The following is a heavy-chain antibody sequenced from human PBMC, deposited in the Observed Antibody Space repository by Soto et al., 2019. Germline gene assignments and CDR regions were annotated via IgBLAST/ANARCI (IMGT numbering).Heavy chain of an antibody. CDR1: GFTFSSYA. V-gene: IGHV3-23*01. J-gene: IGHJ4*02. D-gene: IGHD4-17*01. CDR3: AKDPLWGWMTTVTTVDY. CDR2: ISGSGGST. Sequence: EVQLLESGGGLVQPGGSLRLSCAASGFTFSSYAMSWVRQAPGKGLEWVSAISGSGGSTYYADSVKGRFTISRDNSKNSXYLQMNSLRAEDTAVYYCAKDPLWGWMTTVTTVDYWGQGTLVTVSS.